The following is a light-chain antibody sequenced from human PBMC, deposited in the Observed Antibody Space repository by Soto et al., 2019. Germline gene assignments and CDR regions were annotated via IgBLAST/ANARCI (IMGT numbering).Light chain of an antibody. CDR1: QSINNY. CDR2: DAS. CDR3: QQRSNWPLT. Sequence: EIVLAQSPATLSLSPGERATLSCRASQSINNYLAWYQQKPGLPPRLVIFDASTRATGIPARFTGSGSGTDFTLTISSLEPEDFAVYFCQQRSNWPLTFGGGTKVEI. V-gene: IGKV3-11*01. J-gene: IGKJ4*01.